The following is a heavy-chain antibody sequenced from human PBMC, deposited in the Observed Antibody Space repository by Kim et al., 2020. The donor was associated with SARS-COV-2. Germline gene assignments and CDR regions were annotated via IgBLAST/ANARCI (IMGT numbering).Heavy chain of an antibody. D-gene: IGHD3-22*01. Sequence: ADTVKGRLTISRDHSKNTLSLQINSLMAEDTAVYYCATVVFYYDAGYFKNWGQGTLVIVSS. CDR3: ATVVFYYDAGYFKN. J-gene: IGHJ1*01. V-gene: IGHV3-66*01.